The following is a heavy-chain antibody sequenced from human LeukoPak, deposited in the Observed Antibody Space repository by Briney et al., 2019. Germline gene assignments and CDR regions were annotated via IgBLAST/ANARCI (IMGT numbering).Heavy chain of an antibody. CDR1: GGSISSYY. J-gene: IGHJ4*02. Sequence: PSETLSLTCTVSGGSISSYYWSWIRQPPGKGLEWIGYIYYSGSTNYNPSLKSRVTISVDTSKNQFSLKLSSVTAADTAVYYCARDTESGSYSYWGQGTLVTVSS. CDR3: ARDTESGSYSY. D-gene: IGHD1-26*01. CDR2: IYYSGST. V-gene: IGHV4-59*01.